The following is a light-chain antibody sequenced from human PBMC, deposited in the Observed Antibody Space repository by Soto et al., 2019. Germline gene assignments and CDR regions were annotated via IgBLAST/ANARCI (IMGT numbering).Light chain of an antibody. CDR2: EVS. CDR3: SSYRSSSTV. J-gene: IGLJ1*01. CDR1: SSDVGGYNY. V-gene: IGLV2-14*01. Sequence: QSALTQPASVSGSPGQSITISCTGTSSDVGGYNYVSWHQQHPGKAPKLMIYEVSNRPSGVSNRFSGSKSDNTASLTISGLQAEDEADYYCSSYRSSSTVFGTGTKVTVL.